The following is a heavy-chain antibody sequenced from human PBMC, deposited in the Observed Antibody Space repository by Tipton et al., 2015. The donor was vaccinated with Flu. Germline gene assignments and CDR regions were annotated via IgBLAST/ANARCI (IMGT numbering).Heavy chain of an antibody. V-gene: IGHV4-38-2*02. CDR2: IYHSGST. D-gene: IGHD3-10*01. CDR3: AREVLLWFREFVP. J-gene: IGHJ5*02. Sequence: TLSLTCTVSGYSISSGYYWGWIRQPSGKGLEWIGSIYHSGSTYYNPSLKSRVTISVDTSKNQFSLKLSSVTAADTAVYYCAREVLLWFREFVPWGQGTLVTVSS. CDR1: GYSISSGYY.